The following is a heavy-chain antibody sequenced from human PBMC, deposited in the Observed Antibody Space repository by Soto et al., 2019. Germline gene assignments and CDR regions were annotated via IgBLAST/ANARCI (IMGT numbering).Heavy chain of an antibody. V-gene: IGHV4-59*01. Sequence: PSETLSLTCTVSGGSISSYYWSWIRQPPGKGLEWIGYICDSGSTNYNPSLKSRVTISVDTSKNQFSLKLTSVTAADTAVYYCARKMNYYDSSCYSPRRYYFDYWGQGTLVTVSS. J-gene: IGHJ4*02. CDR3: ARKMNYYDSSCYSPRRYYFDY. CDR2: ICDSGST. CDR1: GGSISSYY. D-gene: IGHD3-22*01.